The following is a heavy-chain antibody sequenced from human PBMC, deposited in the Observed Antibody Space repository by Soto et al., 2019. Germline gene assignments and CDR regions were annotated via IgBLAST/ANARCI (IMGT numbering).Heavy chain of an antibody. CDR2: IIPIFGTA. Sequence: QVQLVQSGAEVKKPGSSVKVSCKASGGTFSSYAISWVRQAPGQGLEWMGGIIPIFGTANYAQKFQGRVTITADEYTSTAYLALSSLRSEDTAVYYCATDLGYCSGGSCFYYWGQGTLVTVSS. CDR3: ATDLGYCSGGSCFYY. J-gene: IGHJ4*02. V-gene: IGHV1-69*12. CDR1: GGTFSSYA. D-gene: IGHD2-15*01.